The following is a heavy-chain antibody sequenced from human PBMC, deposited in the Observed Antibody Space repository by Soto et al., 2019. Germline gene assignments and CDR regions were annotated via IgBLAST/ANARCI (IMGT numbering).Heavy chain of an antibody. CDR2: ISAYNGNT. Sequence: ASVKVSCKASGYTFTSYGISWVRQAPGQGLEWMGWISAYNGNTNYAQKLQGRVTMTTDTSTSTAYMELRSLRSDDTAVYYCATGARWTDWSGYYSPPIDDWGQGTLVTVYS. V-gene: IGHV1-18*01. D-gene: IGHD3-3*01. CDR3: ATGARWTDWSGYYSPPIDD. J-gene: IGHJ4*02. CDR1: GYTFTSYG.